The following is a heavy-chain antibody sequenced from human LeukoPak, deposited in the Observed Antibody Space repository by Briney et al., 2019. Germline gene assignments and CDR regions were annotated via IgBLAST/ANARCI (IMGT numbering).Heavy chain of an antibody. D-gene: IGHD1-1*01. V-gene: IGHV4-34*01. CDR2: INHSGST. J-gene: IGHJ3*02. Sequence: SETLSLTCAVYGGSFSGYYRSWIRQPPGKGLEWIGEINHSGSTNYNPSLKSRVTISVDTSKNQFSLKLSSVTAADTAVYYCARQWNSDAFDIWGQGTMVTVSS. CDR1: GGSFSGYY. CDR3: ARQWNSDAFDI.